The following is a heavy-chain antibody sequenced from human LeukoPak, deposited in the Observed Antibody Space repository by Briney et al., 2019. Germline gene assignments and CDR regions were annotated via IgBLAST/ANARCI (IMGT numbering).Heavy chain of an antibody. CDR3: AKVGRTSYHYYYYYGMDV. CDR1: GFTVSGNY. Sequence: GGSLRLSCAASGFTVSGNYMSWVRQAPGKGLEWVSVIYSSGSTYYADSVKGRFTISRGNSKNTLYLQMNSLRAEDTAVYYCAKVGRTSYHYYYYYGMDVWGQGTTVTVSS. CDR2: IYSSGST. D-gene: IGHD2-2*01. V-gene: IGHV3-66*03. J-gene: IGHJ6*02.